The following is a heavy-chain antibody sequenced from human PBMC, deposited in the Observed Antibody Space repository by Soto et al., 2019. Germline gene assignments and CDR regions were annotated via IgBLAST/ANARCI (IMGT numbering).Heavy chain of an antibody. CDR1: GFTFSSYG. Sequence: ESGGGVVQPGRSLRLSCAASGFTFSSYGMHWVRQAPGKGLEWVAVIWYDGSNKYYADSVKGRFTISRDNSKNTLYLQMNSLRAEDTAVYYCARSGYDGRRYYYGMDVWGQGTTVTVSS. V-gene: IGHV3-33*01. CDR3: ARSGYDGRRYYYGMDV. CDR2: IWYDGSNK. D-gene: IGHD5-12*01. J-gene: IGHJ6*02.